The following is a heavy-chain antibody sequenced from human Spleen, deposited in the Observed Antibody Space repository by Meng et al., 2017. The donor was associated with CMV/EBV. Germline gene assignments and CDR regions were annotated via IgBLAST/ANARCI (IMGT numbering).Heavy chain of an antibody. V-gene: IGHV3-74*01. J-gene: IGHJ3*02. CDR2: INSDGSNT. D-gene: IGHD1-26*01. Sequence: GESLKISCAASGFNLSNYWMHWVRQVPGKGLLWVSRINSDGSNTSHADSVKGRFTISRDNSKNTLYLQMNSLRAEDTAVYYCARDGTGSGGFDIWGQGTMVTVSS. CDR1: GFNLSNYW. CDR3: ARDGTGSGGFDI.